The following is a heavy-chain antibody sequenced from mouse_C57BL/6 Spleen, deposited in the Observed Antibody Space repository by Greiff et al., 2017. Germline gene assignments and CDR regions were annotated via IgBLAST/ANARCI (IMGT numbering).Heavy chain of an antibody. J-gene: IGHJ4*01. V-gene: IGHV7-3*01. CDR3: ASYAHYYGSSPYYYAMDY. CDR1: GFTFTDYY. D-gene: IGHD1-1*01. Sequence: EVKLVESGGGLVQPGGSLSLSCAASGFTFTDYYMSWVRQPPGKALEWLGFIRNKANGYTTEYSASVKGRFTISRDNSQSILYLQMNALRAEDSATYYCASYAHYYGSSPYYYAMDYWGQGTSVTVSS. CDR2: IRNKANGYTT.